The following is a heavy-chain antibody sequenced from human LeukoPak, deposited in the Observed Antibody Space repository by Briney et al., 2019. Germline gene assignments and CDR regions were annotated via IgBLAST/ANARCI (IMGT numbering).Heavy chain of an antibody. CDR2: ISAYSGNT. CDR3: ARGRSGGSTWARNPTSTYYLDS. V-gene: IGHV1-18*01. J-gene: IGHJ4*02. CDR1: GYTFSNYG. Sequence: ASVKVSCKASGYTFSNYGINWVRQAPGQGLEWMGWISAYSGNTKYAQKLQGRVTMTTDTSTNTAYMELGSLRSDDTAVFYCARGRSGGSTWARNPTSTYYLDSWGQGTLVIVSS. D-gene: IGHD6-13*01.